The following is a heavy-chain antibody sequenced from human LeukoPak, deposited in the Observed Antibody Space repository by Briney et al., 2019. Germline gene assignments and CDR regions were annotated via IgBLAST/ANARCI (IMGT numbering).Heavy chain of an antibody. V-gene: IGHV3-11*01. D-gene: IGHD6-13*01. CDR3: AKGGAAGTDDAFDI. Sequence: GGSLRLSCAASGFTFSDYYMSWIRQAPGKGLEWVSYISSSGSTIYYADSVKGRFTISRDNAKNSPYLQMNSLRTEDTALYYCAKGGAAGTDDAFDIWGQGTMVTVSS. CDR1: GFTFSDYY. CDR2: ISSSGSTI. J-gene: IGHJ3*02.